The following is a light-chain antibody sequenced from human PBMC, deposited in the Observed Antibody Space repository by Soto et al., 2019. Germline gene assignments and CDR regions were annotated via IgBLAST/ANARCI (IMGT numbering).Light chain of an antibody. Sequence: DIQMTQSPSTLSASVGDRVTITCRASQSISTWLAWYQQKPGKAPKLLIYKASSLRNGVPSRFSGSGSGTEFTLTIYSLQPDDFATYYFQQLNSYPFTFCGGTKVEIK. J-gene: IGKJ4*01. CDR3: QQLNSYPFT. CDR2: KAS. CDR1: QSISTW. V-gene: IGKV1-5*03.